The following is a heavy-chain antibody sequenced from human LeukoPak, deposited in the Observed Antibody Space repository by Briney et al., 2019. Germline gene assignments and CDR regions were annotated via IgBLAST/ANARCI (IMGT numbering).Heavy chain of an antibody. CDR2: INPNSGGT. J-gene: IGHJ5*02. D-gene: IGHD3-3*01. CDR1: GYTFTGYY. Sequence: AASVKVSCKASGYTFTGYYMHWVRQAPGQGLEWMGWINPNSGGTNYAQKFQGRVTMTRDTSISTAYMELSRLRSDDTAVYYCARGGWNYDFWSGYSPNNWFDPWGQGTLVTVSS. V-gene: IGHV1-2*02. CDR3: ARGGWNYDFWSGYSPNNWFDP.